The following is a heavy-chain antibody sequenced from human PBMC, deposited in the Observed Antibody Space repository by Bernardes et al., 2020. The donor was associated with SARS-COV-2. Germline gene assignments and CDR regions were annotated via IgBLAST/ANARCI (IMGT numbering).Heavy chain of an antibody. J-gene: IGHJ4*02. CDR3: ARLASSGYYRIDY. CDR2: INPNSGGT. V-gene: IGHV1-2*02. CDR1: GYTFTGYY. Sequence: ASVKVSCKASGYTFTGYYMHWVRQAPGQGLEWMGWINPNSGGTNYAQKFQGRVTMTRDTSISTAYMELSRLRSDDTAVYYCARLASSGYYRIDYWGQGTLVTVSS. D-gene: IGHD3-3*01.